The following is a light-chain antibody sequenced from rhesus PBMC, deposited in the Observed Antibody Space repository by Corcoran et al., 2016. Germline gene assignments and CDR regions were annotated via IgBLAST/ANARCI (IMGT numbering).Light chain of an antibody. CDR2: GSS. J-gene: IGKJ4*01. V-gene: IGKV3S9*01. CDR1: QIVNNY. Sequence: EIVMTQSPATLSLSPGERATLSCRASQIVNNYLAWYQQKPGQAPSLLIYGSSTRATGIPNRFSGSGSGTDFTLTISSLEFEDFAFYFCQQYNNWPLTFGGGTKVEIK. CDR3: QQYNNWPLT.